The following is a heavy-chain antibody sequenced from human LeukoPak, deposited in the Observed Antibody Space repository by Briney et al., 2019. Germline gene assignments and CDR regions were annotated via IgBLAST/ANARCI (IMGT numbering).Heavy chain of an antibody. J-gene: IGHJ1*01. CDR1: GFTFSSYA. V-gene: IGHV3-23*01. CDR3: AKDDAWGRFYH. CDR2: SSSIGGRT. D-gene: IGHD3-16*01. Sequence: GGSLRLSCAASGFTFSSYAMSWVRQAPGKGLEWVSGSSSIGGRTYYAEPVKGRFIITRDNSKNTLHLQMNSLRAEDTGVYYCAKDDAWGRFYHWGQGTLVTVSS.